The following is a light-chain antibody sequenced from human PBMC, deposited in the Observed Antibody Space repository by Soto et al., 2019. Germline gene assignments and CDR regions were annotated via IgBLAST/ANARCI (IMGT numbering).Light chain of an antibody. J-gene: IGKJ2*01. CDR3: QQYSSSLYT. Sequence: EIVLTQSPGTLFLSPGERATLYCRASQSVSNNYLAWYQQKPGQAPRLLISVVSSRATGIPDRFSGSGSGTDFTLTISRLEPEDFAVYYCQQYSSSLYTFGQGTKLEIK. CDR1: QSVSNNY. CDR2: VVS. V-gene: IGKV3-20*01.